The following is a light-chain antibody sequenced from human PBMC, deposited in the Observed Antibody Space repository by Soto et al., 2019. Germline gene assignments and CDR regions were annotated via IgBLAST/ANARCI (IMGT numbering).Light chain of an antibody. V-gene: IGLV2-14*03. J-gene: IGLJ1*01. CDR1: SSDVGAYDF. CDR3: SSYTSSSTRA. CDR2: EVS. Sequence: QSVLTQPASVSGSPGQSITISCTGTSSDVGAYDFVSWYQQHPDKAPKLMIYEVSNRPSGVSNRFSGSKSVNTATLTISGHQAEDEADYYCSSYTSSSTRAFGTGTKVTVL.